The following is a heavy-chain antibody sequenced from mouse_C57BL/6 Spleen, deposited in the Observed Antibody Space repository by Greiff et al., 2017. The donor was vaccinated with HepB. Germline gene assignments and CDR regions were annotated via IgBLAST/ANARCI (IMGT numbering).Heavy chain of an antibody. Sequence: QVQLQQPGAELVKPGASVKLSCKASGYTFTSYWMHWVKQRPGRGLEWIGRIAPNRGGTKYNEKFKSKATLTVDKPSSPAYMQLSSLTSEDSAVYYCARLDYYGSSPWYFDVWGTGTTVTVSS. CDR2: IAPNRGGT. CDR3: ARLDYYGSSPWYFDV. V-gene: IGHV1-72*01. J-gene: IGHJ1*03. D-gene: IGHD1-1*01. CDR1: GYTFTSYW.